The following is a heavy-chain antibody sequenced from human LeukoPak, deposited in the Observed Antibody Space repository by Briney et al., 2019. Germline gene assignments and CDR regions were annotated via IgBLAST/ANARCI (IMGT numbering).Heavy chain of an antibody. CDR2: IHSDGSGA. J-gene: IGHJ4*02. CDR1: GFTLSSYS. Sequence: PGGSLRLSCAASGFTLSSYSMNWVRQAPGKGLVCVSHIHSDGSGASYADSVKGRFTISRDNAKNTLYLQMNSLRADDTAAYYCARAAYNSGPDYWGQGTLVTVSS. V-gene: IGHV3-74*01. CDR3: ARAAYNSGPDY. D-gene: IGHD6-19*01.